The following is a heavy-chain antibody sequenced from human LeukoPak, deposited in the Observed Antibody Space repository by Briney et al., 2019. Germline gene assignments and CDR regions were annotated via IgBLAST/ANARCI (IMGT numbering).Heavy chain of an antibody. CDR3: AADRGNYSGSYWTAFDI. V-gene: IGHV1-24*01. D-gene: IGHD1-26*01. J-gene: IGHJ3*02. CDR1: EYTLTDLS. CDR2: FDPEDGEI. Sequence: ASVKVSCKVSEYTLTDLSMRWVRQAPGKGLEWLGGFDPEDGEIIYAQKFQGRVTMSDDTSTDTAYMELGSLRSDDTAVYYCAADRGNYSGSYWTAFDIWGQGTMVTVSS.